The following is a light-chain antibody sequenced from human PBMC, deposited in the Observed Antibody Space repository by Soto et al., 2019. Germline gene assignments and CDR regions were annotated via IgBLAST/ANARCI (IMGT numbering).Light chain of an antibody. V-gene: IGLV4-69*01. J-gene: IGLJ2*01. CDR2: LNSDGSH. CDR3: QAWDSGTVV. CDR1: SGHSSYA. Sequence: QPVLTQSPSASASLGASVKLTCTLSSGHSSYAIAWHQQQPEKGPRYLMKLNSDGSHSKGDGIPDRFLGSSSGAERYLTISSLQSEDESEYYCQAWDSGTVVFGGGTKLTVL.